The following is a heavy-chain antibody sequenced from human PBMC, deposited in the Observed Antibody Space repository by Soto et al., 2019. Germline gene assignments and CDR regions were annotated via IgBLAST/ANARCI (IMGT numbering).Heavy chain of an antibody. D-gene: IGHD3-9*01. V-gene: IGHV4-31*03. CDR2: IYYSGST. CDR1: GGSISGGGYY. Sequence: PSETLSLTCTVSGGSISGGGYYWSWIRQHPGKGLEWFGYIYYSGSTYYNPSLKSRVTISVDTSKNQFSLKLSSVTAADTAVYYCARGGLSGYDILTGYYPGSFDYWGQGTLVTVSS. CDR3: ARGGLSGYDILTGYYPGSFDY. J-gene: IGHJ4*02.